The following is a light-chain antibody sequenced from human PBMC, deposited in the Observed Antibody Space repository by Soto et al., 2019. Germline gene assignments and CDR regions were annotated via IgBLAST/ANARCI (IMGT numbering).Light chain of an antibody. CDR2: DVS. J-gene: IGLJ2*01. CDR3: SSYTTSNTFNVV. CDR1: SSDVGSYNY. V-gene: IGLV2-14*01. Sequence: QSVLTQPASVSGSPGQSITISCTGTSSDVGSYNYVSWYQQHPGKAPQLMIYDVSNRPSGVSNRFSGSKSGNTASLTISGLQAEDEADYSCSSYTTSNTFNVVFGGGTKLTVL.